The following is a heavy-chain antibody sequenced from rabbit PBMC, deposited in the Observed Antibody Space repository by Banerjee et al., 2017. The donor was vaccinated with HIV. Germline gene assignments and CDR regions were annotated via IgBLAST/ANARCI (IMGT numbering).Heavy chain of an antibody. CDR3: AREGYGDGTGDHDL. Sequence: QSLQESGGGLFQPGGSLTLTCTASGFSFSSTYWMCWVRQAPGKGLEWIGCINTNSGNAVYASWAKGRFTISKASWTTVTLQMTSLTAADTATYFCAREGYGDGTGDHDLWGPGTLVTVS. CDR2: INTNSGNA. V-gene: IGHV1S40*01. J-gene: IGHJ6*01. CDR1: GFSFSSTYW. D-gene: IGHD7-1*01.